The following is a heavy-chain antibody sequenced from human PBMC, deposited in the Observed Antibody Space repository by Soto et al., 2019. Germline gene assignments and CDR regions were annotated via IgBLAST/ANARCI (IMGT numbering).Heavy chain of an antibody. V-gene: IGHV4-39*02. CDR2: IYYSGST. Sequence: SETLSLTCTVSGGSISSSSYYWGWIRQPPGKGLEWIGSIYYSGSTYYNPSLKSRVTISVDTSKNQFSLKLSSVTAADTAVYYCARDMFDAVGYWGQGTL. J-gene: IGHJ4*02. CDR3: ARDMFDAVGY. D-gene: IGHD3-10*02. CDR1: GGSISSSSYY.